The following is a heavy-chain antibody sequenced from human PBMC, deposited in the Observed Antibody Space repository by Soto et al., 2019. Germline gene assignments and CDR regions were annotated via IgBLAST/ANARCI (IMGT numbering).Heavy chain of an antibody. V-gene: IGHV3-30-3*01. Sequence: QVQLVESGGGVVQPGRSLRLSCAASGFTFSSYAMHWVRQAPGKGLEWVAVISYDGSNKYYADSVKGRFTISRDNSKNTLYLQMNSLRAEDTAVYYCARDPDDSGAGDFDYWGQGTLVTVSS. CDR3: ARDPDDSGAGDFDY. J-gene: IGHJ4*02. CDR2: ISYDGSNK. CDR1: GFTFSSYA. D-gene: IGHD6-25*01.